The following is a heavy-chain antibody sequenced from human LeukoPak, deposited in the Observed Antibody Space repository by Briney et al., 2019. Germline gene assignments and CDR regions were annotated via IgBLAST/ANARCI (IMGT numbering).Heavy chain of an antibody. CDR1: GFTFSSYG. V-gene: IGHV3-30*02. J-gene: IGHJ4*02. Sequence: GGSLRLSCAASGFTFSSYGMQWVRQAPGKGLKWVAFIRYDGSNKYYADSVKGRFTISRDNSKNTLYLQMNSLRAEDTAVYYCAKDRASSGYYDYWGQGTLVTVSS. D-gene: IGHD3-22*01. CDR3: AKDRASSGYYDY. CDR2: IRYDGSNK.